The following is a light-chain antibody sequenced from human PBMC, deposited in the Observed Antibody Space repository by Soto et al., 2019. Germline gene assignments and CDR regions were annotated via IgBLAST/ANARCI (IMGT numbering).Light chain of an antibody. J-gene: IGLJ2*01. CDR2: RNN. CDR3: AAWDDSLSGPV. V-gene: IGLV1-47*01. Sequence: QSVLTQPPSASGTPGQGVTTSCSGTSSNIGSNYVYWYQQLPGTAPKLLIYRNNQRPPGVPDRFSGSKSGTSASLAISGLRSEDEADYYCAAWDDSLSGPVFGGGTKVTVL. CDR1: SSNIGSNY.